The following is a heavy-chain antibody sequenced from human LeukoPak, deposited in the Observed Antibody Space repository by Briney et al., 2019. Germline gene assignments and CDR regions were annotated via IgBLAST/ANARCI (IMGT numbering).Heavy chain of an antibody. CDR3: ARDGGAVPFDY. D-gene: IGHD6-19*01. Sequence: PSQTLSLTCTVSGGSISSGSYYWSWIRQPAGKGLEWIGRIYTSGSTNYNPSLKSRVTISVDTSKNQFSLRLSSVTAADTAVYYCARDGGAVPFDYWGQGTLVTVSS. CDR2: IYTSGST. CDR1: GGSISSGSYY. J-gene: IGHJ4*02. V-gene: IGHV4-61*02.